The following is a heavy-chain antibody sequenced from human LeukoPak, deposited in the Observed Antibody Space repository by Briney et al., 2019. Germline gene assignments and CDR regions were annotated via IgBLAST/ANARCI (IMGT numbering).Heavy chain of an antibody. J-gene: IGHJ4*02. Sequence: GESLKISCETSGYSFTSYWIGWVRQMPGQGLEWMGIIYPGDSDTRYSPSFQGQDTISADKSISTASLQWSSLKASDTAMYYCARHTIAAAATDYWGQGTLVTVSS. CDR1: GYSFTSYW. D-gene: IGHD6-13*01. CDR3: ARHTIAAAATDY. CDR2: IYPGDSDT. V-gene: IGHV5-51*01.